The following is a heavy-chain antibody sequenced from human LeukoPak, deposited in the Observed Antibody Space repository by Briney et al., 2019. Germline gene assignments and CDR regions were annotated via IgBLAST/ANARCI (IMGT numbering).Heavy chain of an antibody. J-gene: IGHJ6*02. CDR3: ARALHYYDSSGLYYYYYGMDV. Sequence: SETLSLTCAVSAGSISSYYWSWIRQPPGKGLEWIGYIYYSGSANYNPSLKSRVTISVDTSENQVSLKLSSVTAADTAVYYCARALHYYDSSGLYYYYYGMDVWGQGTTVTVSS. D-gene: IGHD3-22*01. CDR1: AGSISSYY. V-gene: IGHV4-59*01. CDR2: IYYSGSA.